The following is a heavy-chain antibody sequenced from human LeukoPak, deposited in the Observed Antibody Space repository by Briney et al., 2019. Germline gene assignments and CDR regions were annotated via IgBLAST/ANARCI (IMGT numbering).Heavy chain of an antibody. CDR2: IYSGGST. CDR3: ARQDTAMDMYYFDY. J-gene: IGHJ4*02. D-gene: IGHD5-18*01. V-gene: IGHV3-53*01. Sequence: GGSLRLSCAASGFTVSSNYMIWVRQAPGKGLEWVSVIYSGGSTYYADSVKGRFTISRDNSKNTLYLQMNSLRAEDTAVYYCARQDTAMDMYYFDYWGQGTLVTVSS. CDR1: GFTVSSNY.